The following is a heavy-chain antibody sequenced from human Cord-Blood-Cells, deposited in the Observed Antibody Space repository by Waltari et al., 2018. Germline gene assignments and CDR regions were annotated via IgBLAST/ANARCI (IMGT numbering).Heavy chain of an antibody. Sequence: QVQLVQSGAAVKKPGSSVKVSCKASGGTFSSYAISWVRQAPGQGLEWMGRIIPILGIANYAQKFQGRVTITADKSTSTAYMELSSLRSEDTAVYYCARTSGSYYINWFDPWGQGTLVTVSS. CDR2: IIPILGIA. CDR1: GGTFSSYA. V-gene: IGHV1-69*09. CDR3: ARTSGSYYINWFDP. D-gene: IGHD1-26*01. J-gene: IGHJ5*02.